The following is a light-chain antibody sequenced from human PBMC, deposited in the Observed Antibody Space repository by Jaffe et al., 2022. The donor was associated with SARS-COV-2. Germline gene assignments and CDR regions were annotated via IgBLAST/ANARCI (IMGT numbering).Light chain of an antibody. V-gene: IGKV1-12*02. CDR3: QQANSFPWT. CDR1: QRIASW. J-gene: IGKJ1*01. CDR2: SAS. Sequence: DIQMTQSPSSVSASVGDRVTITCRASQRIASWLAWYQQKPGKPPKLLIYSASSLQSGVPSRFSGSGSETDFALTISSLQPEDFATYYCQQANSFPWTFGQGTKVEI.